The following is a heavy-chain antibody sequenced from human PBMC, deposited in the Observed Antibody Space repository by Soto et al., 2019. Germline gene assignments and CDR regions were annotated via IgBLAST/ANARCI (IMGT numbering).Heavy chain of an antibody. CDR1: GFTFSSYG. J-gene: IGHJ6*02. CDR2: ISYDGSNK. V-gene: IGHV3-30*18. Sequence: QPGGSLRLSCAASGFTFSSYGMHWVRQAPGKGLEWVAVISYDGSNKYYADSVKGRFTISRDNSKNTLYLQMNSLRAEDTAVYYCAKGLRFLEWLSPPLYYGMDVWGQGTTVTVSS. CDR3: AKGLRFLEWLSPPLYYGMDV. D-gene: IGHD3-3*01.